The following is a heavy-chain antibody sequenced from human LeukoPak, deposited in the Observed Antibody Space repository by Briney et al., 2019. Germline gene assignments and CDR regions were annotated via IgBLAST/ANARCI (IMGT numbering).Heavy chain of an antibody. V-gene: IGHV3-23*01. J-gene: IGHJ4*02. CDR1: GFTVSSNY. Sequence: GGSLRLSCAASGFTVSSNYMNWVRQAPGKGLEWVSAISGSGDSTYYGDSVEGRFTISRDNSKNTLYLQMNSLGAEDTAVYYCAKTRPLDSSSWSHGDYWGQGTLVTVSS. D-gene: IGHD6-13*01. CDR2: ISGSGDST. CDR3: AKTRPLDSSSWSHGDY.